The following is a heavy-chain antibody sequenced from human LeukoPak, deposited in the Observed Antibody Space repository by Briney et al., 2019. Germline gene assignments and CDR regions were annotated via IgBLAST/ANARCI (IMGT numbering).Heavy chain of an antibody. Sequence: PSETLSLTCTVSGGSISTYYWSWIRQPPGKGLEWIGYIYHSGSTNYNPSPKSRVTISVDTSKNQFSLKLSSVTAADTAVYYCARRSRGYSYGSFDYWGQGTLVTVSS. D-gene: IGHD5-18*01. J-gene: IGHJ4*02. CDR1: GGSISTYY. V-gene: IGHV4-59*12. CDR3: ARRSRGYSYGSFDY. CDR2: IYHSGST.